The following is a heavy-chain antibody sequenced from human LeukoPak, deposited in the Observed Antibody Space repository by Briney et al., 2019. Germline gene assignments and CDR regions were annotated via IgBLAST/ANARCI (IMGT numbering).Heavy chain of an antibody. CDR2: ISSSSSYI. V-gene: IGHV3-21*01. CDR3: ARDLEYCSSTSCYTLPFDY. J-gene: IGHJ4*02. Sequence: GGSLRLSCAASGFTFSSYSMNWVRQAPGKGLEWVSSISSSSSYIYYADSVKGRFTISRDNAKNSLYLQTNSLRAEDTAVYYCARDLEYCSSTSCYTLPFDYWGQGNLVTVSS. CDR1: GFTFSSYS. D-gene: IGHD2-2*02.